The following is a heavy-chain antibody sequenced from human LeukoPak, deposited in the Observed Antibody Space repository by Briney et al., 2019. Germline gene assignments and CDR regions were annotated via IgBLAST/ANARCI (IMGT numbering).Heavy chain of an antibody. Sequence: PSETLSLTCTVSGGSIRSYYWSWIRQPPGKGLEWIGYIYYSGSTNYNPSLKSRVTISVDTSKNQFSLKLSSVTAADTAVYYRARAVAVAGDFDYWGQGTLVTVSS. D-gene: IGHD6-19*01. CDR2: IYYSGST. CDR1: GGSIRSYY. J-gene: IGHJ4*02. CDR3: ARAVAVAGDFDY. V-gene: IGHV4-59*01.